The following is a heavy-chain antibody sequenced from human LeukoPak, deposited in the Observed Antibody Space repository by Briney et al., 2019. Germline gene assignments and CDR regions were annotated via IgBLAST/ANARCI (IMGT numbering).Heavy chain of an antibody. CDR3: AITYGSGSYDYYYGMDV. CDR2: INHSGST. V-gene: IGHV4-4*02. D-gene: IGHD3-10*01. J-gene: IGHJ6*02. CDR1: GGSISSSNW. Sequence: SETLSLTCAVSGGSISSSNWWSWVRQPPGKGLEWIGEINHSGSTNYNPSLKSRVTISVDTSKNQFSLKLSSVTAADTAVYYCAITYGSGSYDYYYGMDVWGQGTTVTVSS.